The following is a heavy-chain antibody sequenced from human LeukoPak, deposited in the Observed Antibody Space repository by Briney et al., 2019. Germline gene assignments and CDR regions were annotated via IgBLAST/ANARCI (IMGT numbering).Heavy chain of an antibody. Sequence: GASVKVSCKASGYTFSGYYVHWVRQAPGQGLEWMGWINPNTGATNYAQKFQGRVTMTRDTSISAAFLELSMLISDDTAVYYCARGGSTIVVVPAPNLPSDYWGQGTLVTVSS. V-gene: IGHV1-2*02. J-gene: IGHJ4*02. D-gene: IGHD2-2*01. CDR1: GYTFSGYY. CDR3: ARGGSTIVVVPAPNLPSDY. CDR2: INPNTGAT.